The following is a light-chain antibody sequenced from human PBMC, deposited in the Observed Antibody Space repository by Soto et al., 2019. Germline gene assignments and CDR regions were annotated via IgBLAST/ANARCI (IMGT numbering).Light chain of an antibody. CDR1: SSDVGGYNY. J-gene: IGLJ2*01. CDR2: EVS. V-gene: IGLV2-8*01. CDR3: SSDAGSNNFV. Sequence: QSALTQPPSASGSPGQSVTISCTGTSSDVGGYNYVSWYQQHPGKAPILMIYEVSKRPSGVPDRFSGSKSGNTASLTVSGLQAEDEADYYCSSDAGSNNFVFGGGTKLTVL.